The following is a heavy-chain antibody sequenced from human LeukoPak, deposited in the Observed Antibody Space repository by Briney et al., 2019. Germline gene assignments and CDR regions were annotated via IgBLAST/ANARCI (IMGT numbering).Heavy chain of an antibody. Sequence: GGSLRLSCAASGFTFSSYWMSWVRQAPGKGLEWVANIKQDGSEKYYVDSVKGRFTISRDNAKNSLYLQMSSLRAEDTAVYYCARDPSPYSSGWYAPVDYFDYWGQGTLVTVSS. D-gene: IGHD6-19*01. CDR3: ARDPSPYSSGWYAPVDYFDY. J-gene: IGHJ4*02. CDR1: GFTFSSYW. CDR2: IKQDGSEK. V-gene: IGHV3-7*01.